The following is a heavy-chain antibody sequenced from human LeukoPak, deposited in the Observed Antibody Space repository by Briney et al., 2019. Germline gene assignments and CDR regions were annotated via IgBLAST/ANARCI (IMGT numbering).Heavy chain of an antibody. J-gene: IGHJ6*03. D-gene: IGHD1-26*01. CDR2: IRCDGSNK. CDR1: GFTFSTYG. V-gene: IGHV3-30*02. Sequence: GRPLRLSCAASGFTFSTYGMHWVRQAPGKGLEWVAFIRCDGSNKYYADSVKGRFTISRDNSKNTLYLQMNSLRAEDTAVYYCAKKVGAPETYYYYYMDVWGKGTTVTVSS. CDR3: AKKVGAPETYYYYYMDV.